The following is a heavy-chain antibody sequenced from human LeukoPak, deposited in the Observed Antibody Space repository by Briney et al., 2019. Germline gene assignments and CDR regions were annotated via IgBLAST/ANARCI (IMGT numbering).Heavy chain of an antibody. V-gene: IGHV4-61*02. J-gene: IGHJ6*03. CDR3: ARDLGCSGGSCYDYYMDV. Sequence: SETLSLTCTVSGGSISSGSYYWSWIRQPAGKGLEWIGRIYTSGSTNHNPSLKSRVTISVDTSKNQFSLKLSSVTAADTAVYYCARDLGCSGGSCYDYYMDVWGKGTTVTISS. CDR2: IYTSGST. CDR1: GGSISSGSYY. D-gene: IGHD2-15*01.